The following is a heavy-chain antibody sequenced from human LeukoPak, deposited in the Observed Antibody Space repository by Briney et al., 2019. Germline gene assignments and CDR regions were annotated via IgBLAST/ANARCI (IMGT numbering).Heavy chain of an antibody. CDR2: IHYSGST. V-gene: IGHV4-59*01. CDR1: GGSISSYY. J-gene: IGHJ6*02. Sequence: PSETLSLTCTVSGGSISSYYWSWIRQPPGKGLEWIGYIHYSGSTNYNPSLKSRFTISVGTSKNQFSLKLSSVTAADTAVYYCANGRSFYGSGSYYYYAMDVWGQGTTVTVSS. D-gene: IGHD3-10*01. CDR3: ANGRSFYGSGSYYYYAMDV.